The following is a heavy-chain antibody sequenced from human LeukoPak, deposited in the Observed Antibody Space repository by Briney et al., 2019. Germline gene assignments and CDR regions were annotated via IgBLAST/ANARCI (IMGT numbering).Heavy chain of an antibody. J-gene: IGHJ6*03. CDR2: INHSGNT. Sequence: SETLPLTCTVYGGSFSDYFWTWIRQSSGKGLEWIGDINHSGNTNYNPSLKSRVTISVDTSKNQFSLNLTSVTAADTAVYFCARGRRLVGAQRPLYFYYYYFDVWGKGTTVTVSS. D-gene: IGHD1-26*01. CDR3: ARGRRLVGAQRPLYFYYYYFDV. V-gene: IGHV4-34*01. CDR1: GGSFSDYF.